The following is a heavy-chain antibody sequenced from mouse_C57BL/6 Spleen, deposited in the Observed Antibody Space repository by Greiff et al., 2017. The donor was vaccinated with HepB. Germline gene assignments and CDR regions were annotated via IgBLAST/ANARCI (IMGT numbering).Heavy chain of an antibody. CDR2: ISDGGSYT. D-gene: IGHD2-5*01. CDR1: GFTFSSYA. Sequence: EVKLEESGGGLVKPGGSLKLSCAASGFTFSSYAMSWVRQTPEKRLEWVATISDGGSYTYYPDNVKGRFTISRDNAKNNLYLQMSHLKSEDTAMYYCARVYYSNYEDWYFDVWGTGTTVTVSS. CDR3: ARVYYSNYEDWYFDV. J-gene: IGHJ1*03. V-gene: IGHV5-4*03.